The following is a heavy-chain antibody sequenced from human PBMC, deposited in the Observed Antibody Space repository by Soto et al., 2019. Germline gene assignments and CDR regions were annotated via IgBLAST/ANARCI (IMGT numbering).Heavy chain of an antibody. D-gene: IGHD2-21*02. CDR3: ARVAYCGGDCQNYYYYGMDV. CDR1: GYTFTSYY. Sequence: GASVKVSCKASGYTFTSYYMHWVRQAPGQGLEWMGIINPSGGSTSYAQKFQGRVTMTRDTSTSTVYMELSSLRSEDTAVYYCARVAYCGGDCQNYYYYGMDVWGQGTTVTVSS. CDR2: INPSGGST. J-gene: IGHJ6*02. V-gene: IGHV1-46*03.